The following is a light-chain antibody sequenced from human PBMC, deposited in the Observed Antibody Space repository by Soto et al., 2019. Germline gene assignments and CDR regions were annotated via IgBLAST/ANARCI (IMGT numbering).Light chain of an antibody. Sequence: DIQMTQSPSTLSASVGDTVTITCRASQTINTWLAWYQQRPGKAPKLLIYKASSLESGVPSRFSGSGSGTEFTLTISSLQPDDFATYYCQQYDTYSWTFGQGTKVETK. CDR1: QTINTW. CDR3: QQYDTYSWT. J-gene: IGKJ1*01. V-gene: IGKV1-5*03. CDR2: KAS.